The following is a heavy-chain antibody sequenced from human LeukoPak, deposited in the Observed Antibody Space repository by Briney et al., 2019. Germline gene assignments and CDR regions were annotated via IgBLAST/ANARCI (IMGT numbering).Heavy chain of an antibody. V-gene: IGHV3-48*01. Sequence: GGSLRLSCAASGFTFSSYSMNWVRQAPGKGLEWVSYISSSSSTIYYADSVKGRFTISRDNAKNSLYLQMNSLRAEDTAVYYCARDRGQRLTIFGVVYYYYYYMDVWGKGTTVTVSS. CDR2: ISSSSSTI. J-gene: IGHJ6*03. CDR1: GFTFSSYS. CDR3: ARDRGQRLTIFGVVYYYYYYMDV. D-gene: IGHD3-3*01.